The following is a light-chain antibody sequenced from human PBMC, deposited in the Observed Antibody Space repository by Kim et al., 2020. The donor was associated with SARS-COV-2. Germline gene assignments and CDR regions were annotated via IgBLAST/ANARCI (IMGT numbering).Light chain of an antibody. J-gene: IGLJ1*01. V-gene: IGLV3-1*01. Sequence: SYELTQPPSVSVSPGQTASITCSGDKLGDKYACWYQQKPGQSPVLVIYQDSKRPSGIPERFSGSNSGNTATLTISGTQAMDEADYYCQAWDSSTHYVFGT. CDR2: QDS. CDR1: KLGDKY. CDR3: QAWDSSTHYV.